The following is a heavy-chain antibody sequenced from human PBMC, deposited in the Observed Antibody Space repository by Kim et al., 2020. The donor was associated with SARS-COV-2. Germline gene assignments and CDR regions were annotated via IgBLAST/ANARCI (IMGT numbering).Heavy chain of an antibody. CDR1: GYSFTSYW. CDR2: IYPGDSDT. CDR3: ARQGPRVVVPAAIHDYSNYLAGMDV. V-gene: IGHV5-51*01. D-gene: IGHD2-2*01. J-gene: IGHJ6*02. Sequence: GESLKISCKGSGYSFTSYWIGWVRQMPGKGLEWMGIIYPGDSDTRYSPSFQGQVTISADKSISTAYLQWSSLKASDTAMYYCARQGPRVVVPAAIHDYSNYLAGMDVWGQGTTVTVSS.